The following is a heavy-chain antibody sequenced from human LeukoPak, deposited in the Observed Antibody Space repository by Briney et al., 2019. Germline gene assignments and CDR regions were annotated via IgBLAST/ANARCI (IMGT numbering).Heavy chain of an antibody. CDR3: ARAYGSYSFDY. D-gene: IGHD1-26*01. V-gene: IGHV4-59*01. J-gene: IGHJ4*02. CDR2: GSYSGST. Sequence: PSETLSLTCTVSGGSISSYYWNWIRQPPGKGLEWIGYGSYSGSTDYNPSLKSRVTISVDTSKNQFSLKPSSVTAADTAVYYCARAYGSYSFDYWGQGTLVTVSS. CDR1: GGSISSYY.